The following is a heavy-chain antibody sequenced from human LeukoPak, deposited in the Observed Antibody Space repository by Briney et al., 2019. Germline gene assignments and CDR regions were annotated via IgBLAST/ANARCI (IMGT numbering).Heavy chain of an antibody. CDR2: ISSSSSYI. J-gene: IGHJ4*01. CDR1: GFTFSSYS. D-gene: IGHD3-3*02. CDR3: ARASDLALFDY. Sequence: GGSLRLSCAASGFTFSSYSLNWVRQAPGKGLEWVSSISSSSSYIYYADSVKGRFTISRDNAENSLYLQMNSLRAEDTAVYYCARASDLALFDYWGHGTLVTVSS. V-gene: IGHV3-21*01.